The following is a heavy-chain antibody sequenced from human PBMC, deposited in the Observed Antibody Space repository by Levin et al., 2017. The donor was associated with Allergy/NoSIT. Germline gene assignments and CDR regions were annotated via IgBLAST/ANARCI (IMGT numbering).Heavy chain of an antibody. J-gene: IGHJ4*02. Sequence: SQTLSLTCTVSGGSISGHYWSWIRQPPGKGLEWIGYVYYTGITNYNPSLKSRVTMSLDTSKNQFSLKLNSVTTADTAVYFCAREGDGQVDYWGQGTLVTVSS. V-gene: IGHV4-59*11. CDR2: VYYTGIT. D-gene: IGHD2-21*01. CDR3: AREGDGQVDY. CDR1: GGSISGHY.